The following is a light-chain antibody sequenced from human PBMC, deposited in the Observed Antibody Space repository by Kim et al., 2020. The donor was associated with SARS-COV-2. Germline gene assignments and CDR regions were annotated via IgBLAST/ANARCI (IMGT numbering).Light chain of an antibody. CDR3: GTWDSSLSAGV. V-gene: IGLV1-51*01. J-gene: IGLJ2*01. Sequence: QSVLTQPPSVSAAPGQKVTISCSGSSSNIGNNYVSWYQQLPGTAPKLLIYDNNKRPSGIPDRFSGSKSGTSATLGITGLQTGDEADYYCGTWDSSLSAGVLGGGTQVTV. CDR1: SSNIGNNY. CDR2: DNN.